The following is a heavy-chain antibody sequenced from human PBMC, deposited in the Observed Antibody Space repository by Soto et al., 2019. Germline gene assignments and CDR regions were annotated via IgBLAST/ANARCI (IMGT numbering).Heavy chain of an antibody. D-gene: IGHD4-17*01. CDR3: ARNGDYFDY. Sequence: SETLSLTCTVSGGSISSYYWSWIRQPPGKGLEWIGYIYYSGSTNYNPSLKSRVTISVDTSKNQFSLKLSSVTAADTAVYYCARNGDYFDYWGQGTLVTVSS. J-gene: IGHJ4*02. CDR2: IYYSGST. V-gene: IGHV4-59*01. CDR1: GGSISSYY.